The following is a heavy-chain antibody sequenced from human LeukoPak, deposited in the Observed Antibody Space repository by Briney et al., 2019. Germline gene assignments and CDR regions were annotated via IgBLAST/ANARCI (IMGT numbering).Heavy chain of an antibody. CDR3: ARELPYDY. V-gene: IGHV3-74*01. CDR2: ISGDGTTT. D-gene: IGHD4-4*01. Sequence: GGSLRLSCAASGFTFSRYWMHWVRQAPGKGLVWVSRISGDGTTTTYADSVKGRFTTSRDNAKNTLYLQMNSLRDEDTAVYYCARELPYDYWGQGTLVTVSS. CDR1: GFTFSRYW. J-gene: IGHJ4*02.